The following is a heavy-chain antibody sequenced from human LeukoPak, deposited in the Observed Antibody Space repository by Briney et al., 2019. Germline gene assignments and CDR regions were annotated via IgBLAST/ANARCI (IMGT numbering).Heavy chain of an antibody. CDR2: IYHSGST. D-gene: IGHD5-18*01. CDR3: ARAGYSYGYDAFDI. V-gene: IGHV4-30-2*01. J-gene: IGHJ3*02. Sequence: PSQTLSLTCTVSGGSISSGGYYWSWIRQPPGKGLEWIGYIYHSGSTYYNPSLKSRVTISVDRSKNQFSLKLSSVTAADTAVYYCARAGYSYGYDAFDIWGQGTMVTVSS. CDR1: GGSISSGGYY.